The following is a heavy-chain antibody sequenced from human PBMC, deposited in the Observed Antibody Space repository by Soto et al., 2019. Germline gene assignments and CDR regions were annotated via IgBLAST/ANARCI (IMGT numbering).Heavy chain of an antibody. D-gene: IGHD3-10*01. CDR3: ARDGYYYGSGSYDAYDS. J-gene: IGHJ3*02. Sequence: ASVKVSWKASGYTFTSYGISWVRQAPGQGLEWMGWISAYNGNTNYAQKLQGRVTMTTDTSTSTAYMELRSLRSDDTAVYYCARDGYYYGSGSYDAYDSWAQGTMVTCSS. CDR1: GYTFTSYG. CDR2: ISAYNGNT. V-gene: IGHV1-18*01.